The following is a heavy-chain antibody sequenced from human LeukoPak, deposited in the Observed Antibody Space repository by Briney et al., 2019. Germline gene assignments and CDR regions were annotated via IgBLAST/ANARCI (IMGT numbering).Heavy chain of an antibody. D-gene: IGHD3-16*02. CDR3: ARVGYYDYVWGSYRLDY. J-gene: IGHJ4*02. CDR2: IYYSGST. V-gene: IGHV4-39*07. Sequence: SETLSLTCTVSGGSISSSSYYWGWIRQPPGKGLEWIGSIYYSGSTNYNPSLKSRVTISVDTSKNLFSLKLSSVTAADTAVYYCARVGYYDYVWGSYRLDYWGQGTLVTVSS. CDR1: GGSISSSSYY.